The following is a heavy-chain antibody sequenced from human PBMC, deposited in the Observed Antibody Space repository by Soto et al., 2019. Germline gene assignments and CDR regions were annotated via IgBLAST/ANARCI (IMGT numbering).Heavy chain of an antibody. CDR2: IIPIFGTA. V-gene: IGHV1-69*13. D-gene: IGHD1-26*01. J-gene: IGHJ4*02. CDR3: ARGVGASYYFDY. Sequence: SVKVSCKASGGTFSSYAISWVRQAPGQGLEWMGGIIPIFGTANYAQKFQGRVTITADESTSTAYMELRSLRSDDTAVYYCARGVGASYYFDYWGQGTLVTVSS. CDR1: GGTFSSYA.